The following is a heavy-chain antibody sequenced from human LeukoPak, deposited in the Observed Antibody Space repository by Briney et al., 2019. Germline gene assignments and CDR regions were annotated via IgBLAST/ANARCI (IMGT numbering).Heavy chain of an antibody. V-gene: IGHV3-30*18. CDR2: ISYDGSNK. CDR3: AKDRRSDFWSGYYHYYYYGMDV. CDR1: GFTFSSYG. J-gene: IGHJ6*02. Sequence: PGRSLRLSCAASGFTFSSYGMHWVRQAPGKGLEWVAVISYDGSNKYYADSVKGRFTISRDNPKNTLYLQMNSLRAEDTAVYYCAKDRRSDFWSGYYHYYYYGMDVWGQGTMVTVSS. D-gene: IGHD3-3*01.